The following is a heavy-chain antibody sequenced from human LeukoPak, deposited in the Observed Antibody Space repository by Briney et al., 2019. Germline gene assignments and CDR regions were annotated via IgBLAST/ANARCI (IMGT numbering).Heavy chain of an antibody. Sequence: GASVKVSCKASGYTFTGYYMHWVRQAPGQGLEWMGWINPNSGGTNYAQKFQGRVTMTRDTSISTVYMELSRLRFDDTAVYYCARVNDRATVTPRLGYWGQGTLVTVSS. CDR2: INPNSGGT. D-gene: IGHD4-17*01. CDR3: ARVNDRATVTPRLGY. V-gene: IGHV1-2*02. J-gene: IGHJ4*02. CDR1: GYTFTGYY.